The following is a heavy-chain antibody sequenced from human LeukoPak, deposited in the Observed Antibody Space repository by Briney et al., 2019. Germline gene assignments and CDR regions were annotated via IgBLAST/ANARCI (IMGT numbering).Heavy chain of an antibody. D-gene: IGHD2-2*01. CDR3: ARVHCSSTSCKGNWFDP. CDR1: GFTFTTFG. Sequence: PGGSLRLSCAASGFTFTTFGMHWVRQAPGKGLEWLAVISYDGSHKYYTDSVKGRFTISRDNSKNTLYLQMDSLRAEDTAVYYCARVHCSSTSCKGNWFDPWGQGTLVTVSS. V-gene: IGHV3-30*03. J-gene: IGHJ5*02. CDR2: ISYDGSHK.